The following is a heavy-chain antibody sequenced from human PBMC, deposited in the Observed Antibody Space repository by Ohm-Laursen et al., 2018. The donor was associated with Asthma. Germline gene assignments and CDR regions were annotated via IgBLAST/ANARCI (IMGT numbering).Heavy chain of an antibody. J-gene: IGHJ6*02. CDR2: VWSGGNYK. CDR1: GFTFSNFA. D-gene: IGHD6-13*01. CDR3: ARDGQDLVPWGIDV. V-gene: IGHV3-33*08. Sequence: SLRLSCAASGFTFSNFAMHWVRQAPGKGLEWVAQVWSGGNYKYYADSVKGRFTISRDDSRNTAYLQMNSLTAEDTAVYHCARDGQDLVPWGIDVWGQGTTVTVSS.